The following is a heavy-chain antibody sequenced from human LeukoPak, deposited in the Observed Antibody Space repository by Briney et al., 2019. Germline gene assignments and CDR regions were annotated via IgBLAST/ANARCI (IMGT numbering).Heavy chain of an antibody. CDR2: INPNSGGT. V-gene: IGHV1-2*02. CDR1: GYTFTGYY. D-gene: IGHD3-9*01. CDR3: ARDRRYFDWLVLFDY. J-gene: IGHJ4*02. Sequence: GASVKASCKASGYTFTGYYMHWVRQAPGQGLEWMGWINPNSGGTNYAQKFQGRVTMTRDTSISTAYMELSRLRSDDTAVYYCARDRRYFDWLVLFDYWGQGTLVTVSS.